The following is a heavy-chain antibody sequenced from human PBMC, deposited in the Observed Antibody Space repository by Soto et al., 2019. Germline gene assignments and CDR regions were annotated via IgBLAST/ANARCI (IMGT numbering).Heavy chain of an antibody. D-gene: IGHD5-18*01. CDR3: ARRRYSYAFDY. CDR2: IDYSGST. J-gene: IGHJ4*02. V-gene: IGHV4-59*11. Sequence: SETLCLSWIVAGGSTVGHDGSWIRQSQGKGLEWIGTIDYSGSTSYSPSLKSPVTISIDTSKNQFSLKLISVTAADTAVYYCARRRYSYAFDYWGQGILVTVSS. CDR1: GGSTVGHD.